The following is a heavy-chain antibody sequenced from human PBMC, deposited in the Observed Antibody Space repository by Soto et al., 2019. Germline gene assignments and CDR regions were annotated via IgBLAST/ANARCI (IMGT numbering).Heavy chain of an antibody. Sequence: PSETLSLTCTVSGDSVSSDNYYWTWIRQPPGKGLEWIGYIYSSGSTNYNPSLKSRVTISLDTSSNQFSLKLTSVTAADTAVYYSETDTRGYSRAFDYWGQGTLVTVSS. CDR1: GDSVSSDNYY. D-gene: IGHD5-18*01. V-gene: IGHV4-61*01. J-gene: IGHJ4*02. CDR3: ETDTRGYSRAFDY. CDR2: IYSSGST.